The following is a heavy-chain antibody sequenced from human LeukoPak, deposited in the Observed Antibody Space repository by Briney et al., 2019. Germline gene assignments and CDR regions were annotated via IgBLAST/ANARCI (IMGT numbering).Heavy chain of an antibody. V-gene: IGHV3-33*06. D-gene: IGHD3-16*01. CDR2: IWYDGSNK. CDR1: GFTFSSYG. Sequence: GGSLRLSCAASGFTFSSYGMHWVRQAPGKGLEWVAVIWYDGSNKYYADSVKGRFTISRDNSKNTLYLQMNSLRAEDTAIYYCAKDLRYAYDCWGQGTLVTVSS. J-gene: IGHJ4*02. CDR3: AKDLRYAYDC.